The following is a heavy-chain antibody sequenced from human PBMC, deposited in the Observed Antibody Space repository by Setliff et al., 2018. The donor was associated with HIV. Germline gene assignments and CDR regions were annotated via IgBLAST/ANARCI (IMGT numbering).Heavy chain of an antibody. D-gene: IGHD4-17*01. J-gene: IGHJ2*01. CDR2: IYYSGTT. V-gene: IGHV4-31*11. Sequence: SETLSLTCAVSGGSISSGGYYWNWIRQHPGKGLEWIGYIYYSGTTYYNPSLKSRVTISVDKSKNQFSLKLNSVTAADTAVYYCARRYGDYKIGDWFFDLWGRGTLV. CDR3: ARRYGDYKIGDWFFDL. CDR1: GGSISSGGYY.